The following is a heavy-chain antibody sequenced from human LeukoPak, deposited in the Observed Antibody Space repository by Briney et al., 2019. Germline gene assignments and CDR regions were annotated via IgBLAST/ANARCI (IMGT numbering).Heavy chain of an antibody. CDR2: INPSGGST. CDR3: ARDRASIAAAGPGLFDY. J-gene: IGHJ4*02. Sequence: GASVKVSCKASGYTFTSYYMHWVRQAPGQGLEWMGIINPSGGSTNYAQKFQGRVTMARDTSTSTVYMELSSLRSEDTAVYYCARDRASIAAAGPGLFDYWGQGTLVTVSS. CDR1: GYTFTSYY. V-gene: IGHV1-46*01. D-gene: IGHD6-13*01.